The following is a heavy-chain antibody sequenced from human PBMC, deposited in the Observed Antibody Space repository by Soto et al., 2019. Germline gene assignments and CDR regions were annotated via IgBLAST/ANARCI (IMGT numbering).Heavy chain of an antibody. CDR1: GGSVSSGSYY. Sequence: QVQLQESGPGLVKPSETLSLTCTVSGGSVSSGSYYWSWIRQPPGKGLEWIGSIYYSGSTNYNPARKGRVTISVDTAKNQCSLKLSSVTAADTAVYYCAGARGTGGDFDYWGQGTLVTVSS. CDR2: IYYSGST. V-gene: IGHV4-61*01. J-gene: IGHJ4*02. D-gene: IGHD7-27*01. CDR3: AGARGTGGDFDY.